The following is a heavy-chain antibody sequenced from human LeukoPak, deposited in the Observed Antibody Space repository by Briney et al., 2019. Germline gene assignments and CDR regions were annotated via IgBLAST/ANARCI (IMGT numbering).Heavy chain of an antibody. CDR1: GFTFSSYE. V-gene: IGHV3-48*03. D-gene: IGHD2-15*01. J-gene: IGHJ3*02. CDR3: ARKYCSGSSCITGAYDI. Sequence: PGGSLRLSCAASGFTFSSYEMSWVRQAPGKGLDWVSYISSSGSSIHYADSVKGRFIISRDNAKTSLYLQMNSLRAEDTAVYYCARKYCSGSSCITGAYDIWGQGTMITVSS. CDR2: ISSSGSSI.